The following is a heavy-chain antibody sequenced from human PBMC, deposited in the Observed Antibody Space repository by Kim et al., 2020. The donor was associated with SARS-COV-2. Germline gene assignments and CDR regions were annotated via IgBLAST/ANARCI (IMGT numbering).Heavy chain of an antibody. CDR2: MNPSGIT. J-gene: IGHJ4*02. CDR1: GGSFSGFY. CDR3: SVASIGVDSVNDS. V-gene: IGHV4-34*01. D-gene: IGHD3-16*01. Sequence: SETLSLTCAVHGGSFSGFYWTWIRQPPNKGLEWIGEMNPSGITKYNPSLKSRVSMSSDASKSHFSLKLNSVTAADTAVYYCSVASIGVDSVNDSWGQGTLVTVSS.